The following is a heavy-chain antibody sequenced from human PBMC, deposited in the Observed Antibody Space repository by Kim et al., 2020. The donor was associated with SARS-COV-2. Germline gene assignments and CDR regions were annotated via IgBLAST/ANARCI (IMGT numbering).Heavy chain of an antibody. D-gene: IGHD5-12*01. J-gene: IGHJ4*02. CDR3: AKDGDSGYDFVDY. CDR1: GFTFSSYG. CDR2: IWYDGSNK. V-gene: IGHV3-33*06. Sequence: GGSLRLSCAASGFTFSSYGMHWVRQAPGKGLEWVAVIWYDGSNKYYADSVKGRFTISRDNSKNTLYLQMNSPRAEDTAVYYCAKDGDSGYDFVDYWGQGTLVTVSS.